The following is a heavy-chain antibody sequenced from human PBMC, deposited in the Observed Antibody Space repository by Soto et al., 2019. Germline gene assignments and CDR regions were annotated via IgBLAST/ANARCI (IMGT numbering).Heavy chain of an antibody. CDR2: IDPSDSYT. J-gene: IGHJ5*02. D-gene: IGHD3-16*01. CDR3: ARHEGGLNNWFDP. Sequence: PGESLKISCMGSGYKVSTWHNFTSYWIAWVRQMPGKGLEWMGRIDPSDSYTNYSPSFQGHVTISADKSISTAYLQWNSLKASDTAMYYCARHEGGLNNWFDPWGQGTLVTVSS. V-gene: IGHV5-10-1*01. CDR1: GYKVSTWHNFTSYW.